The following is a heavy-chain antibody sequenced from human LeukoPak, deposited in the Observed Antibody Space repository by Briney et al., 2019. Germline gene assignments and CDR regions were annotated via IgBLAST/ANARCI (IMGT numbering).Heavy chain of an antibody. CDR2: IYHSGST. J-gene: IGHJ2*01. CDR3: ASHSPDTAMVNWYFDL. V-gene: IGHV4-4*02. CDR1: GGSTSSSNW. Sequence: PSGTLSLTCAVSGGSTSSSNWWSWVRQPPGKGLEWIGEIYHSGSTNYNPSLKSRVTISVDKSKNQFSLKLSSVTAADTAVYYCASHSPDTAMVNWYFDLWGRGTLVTVSS. D-gene: IGHD5-18*01.